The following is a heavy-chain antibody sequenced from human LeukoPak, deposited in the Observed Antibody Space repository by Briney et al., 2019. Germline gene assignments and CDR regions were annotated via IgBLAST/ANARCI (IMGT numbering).Heavy chain of an antibody. CDR2: FYSSVST. D-gene: IGHD6-13*01. J-gene: IGHJ1*01. Sequence: SETLSLTCTVPGGSIRSYYWSWIRQPAGKGLEWIGRFYSSVSTNYNPSLKSRVSMSVDTSKNLFFLNLTSVTAADTGVYFCVRERLYTSSWGFQFWGQGALVSVSS. CDR1: GGSIRSYY. V-gene: IGHV4-4*07. CDR3: VRERLYTSSWGFQF.